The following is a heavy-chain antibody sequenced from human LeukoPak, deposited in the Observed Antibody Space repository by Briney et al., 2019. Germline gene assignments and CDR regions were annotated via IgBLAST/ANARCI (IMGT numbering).Heavy chain of an antibody. CDR2: IIPIFGTA. CDR3: ARGVGSDYYDSSGYEYFQH. Sequence: GASVKVSCKASGGTFSSYGMSWVRQAPGQGLEWMGGIIPIFGTANYAQKFQGRVTITADESTSTAYMELSSLRSEDTAVYYCARGVGSDYYDSSGYEYFQHWGQGTLVTVSS. V-gene: IGHV1-69*13. J-gene: IGHJ1*01. D-gene: IGHD3-22*01. CDR1: GGTFSSYG.